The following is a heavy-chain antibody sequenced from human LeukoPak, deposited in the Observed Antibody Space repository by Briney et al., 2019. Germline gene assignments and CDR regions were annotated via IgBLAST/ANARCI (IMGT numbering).Heavy chain of an antibody. CDR3: ARASDYDSVWGSYRYYDWFDP. D-gene: IGHD3-16*02. CDR2: ISGSSSYI. Sequence: PGGSLRLSCAASGFTFSTYTMNWVRQAPGKGLEWVSSISGSSSYIYYADSVKGRFTISRDNAKNSLYLQMNSLRADDTAVYCCARASDYDSVWGSYRYYDWFDPWGQGALVTVSS. J-gene: IGHJ5*02. V-gene: IGHV3-21*01. CDR1: GFTFSTYT.